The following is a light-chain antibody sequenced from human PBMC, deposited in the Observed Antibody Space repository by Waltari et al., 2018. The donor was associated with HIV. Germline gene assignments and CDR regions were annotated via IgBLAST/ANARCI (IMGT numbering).Light chain of an antibody. CDR1: ESIGRY. CDR2: TAS. J-gene: IGKJ2*02. CDR3: QQSYRIPRT. V-gene: IGKV1-39*01. Sequence: IQMTKSPSFLSASVGDRVTVTCRATESIGRYLNWYQQKPGKAPKLLIHTASTLESGVPSRFSGSGSEAVFTLTINSLQPEDFATYFCQQSYRIPRTFGQGTTLEIK.